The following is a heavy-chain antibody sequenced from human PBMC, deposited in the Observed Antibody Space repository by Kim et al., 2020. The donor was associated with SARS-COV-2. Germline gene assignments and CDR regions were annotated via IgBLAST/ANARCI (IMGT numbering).Heavy chain of an antibody. V-gene: IGHV4-30-2*01. CDR1: GGSISSGGYS. CDR2: IYHSGST. J-gene: IGHJ4*02. Sequence: SETLSLTCAVSGGSISSGGYSWSWIRQPPGKGLEWIGYIYHSGSTYYNPSLKSRVTISVDRSKNQFSLKLSSVTAADTAVYYCARGDFWSGYYTSTSFDYWGQGTLVTVSS. D-gene: IGHD3-3*01. CDR3: ARGDFWSGYYTSTSFDY.